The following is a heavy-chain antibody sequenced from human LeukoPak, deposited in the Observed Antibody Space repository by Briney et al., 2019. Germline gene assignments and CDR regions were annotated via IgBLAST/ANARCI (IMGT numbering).Heavy chain of an antibody. CDR2: ISGSGGST. V-gene: IGHV3-23*01. CDR1: GFKFSSYS. D-gene: IGHD4-17*01. CDR3: TRPPGYGDYDNYYYYYMDV. J-gene: IGHJ6*03. Sequence: GGSLRLSCAGSGFKFSSYSMNWVRQAPGKGLEWVSAISGSGGSTYYADSVKGRFTISRDNSKNTLYLQMNSLRAEDTAVYYCTRPPGYGDYDNYYYYYMDVWGKGTTVTVSS.